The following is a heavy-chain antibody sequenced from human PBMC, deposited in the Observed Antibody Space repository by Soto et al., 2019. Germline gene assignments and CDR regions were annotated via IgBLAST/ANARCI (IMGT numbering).Heavy chain of an antibody. CDR1: GFTFSIYG. D-gene: IGHD4-17*01. Sequence: GGSLRLSCAASGFTFSIYGMHWVRQAPGKGLEWVAVIWYDGSNKYYADSVKGRFTISRDNSKNTLYLQMNSLRAEDTAVYYCARATTATTDLDAFDIWGQGTMVTVSS. V-gene: IGHV3-33*01. CDR3: ARATTATTDLDAFDI. CDR2: IWYDGSNK. J-gene: IGHJ3*02.